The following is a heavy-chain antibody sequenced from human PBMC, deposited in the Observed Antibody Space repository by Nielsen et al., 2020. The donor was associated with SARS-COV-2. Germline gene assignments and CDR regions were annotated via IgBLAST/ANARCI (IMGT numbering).Heavy chain of an antibody. CDR2: ISWNSGSI. D-gene: IGHD1-14*01. CDR1: GFTFDDYA. Sequence: SLKISCAASGFTFDDYAMHWVRQAPGKGLEWVSGISWNSGSIGYADSVKGRFTISRDNAKNSLYLQMNSLRAEDTALYYCASLPGPPYYYGMDVWGQGTMVTVSS. V-gene: IGHV3-9*01. J-gene: IGHJ6*02. CDR3: ASLPGPPYYYGMDV.